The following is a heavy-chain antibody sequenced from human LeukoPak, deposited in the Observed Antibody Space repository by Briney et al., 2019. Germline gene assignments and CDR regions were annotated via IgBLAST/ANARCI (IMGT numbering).Heavy chain of an antibody. CDR2: FYYTGST. CDR3: ARVDSSRIDWYFDL. J-gene: IGHJ2*01. CDR1: GGSISSYY. V-gene: IGHV4-59*01. Sequence: SETLSLTCTVSGGSISSYYWSWIRQPPGKGLEWIGYFYYTGSTNYNPSLKSRVTISVDTSKNQFSLKLSSVTAADTAVHYCARVDSSRIDWYFDLWGRGTLVTVSS. D-gene: IGHD6-13*01.